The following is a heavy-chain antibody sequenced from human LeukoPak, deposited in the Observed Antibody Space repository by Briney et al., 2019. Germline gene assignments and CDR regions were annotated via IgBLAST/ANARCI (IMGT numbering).Heavy chain of an antibody. CDR1: GYTFTSYY. CDR2: INPSGGST. V-gene: IGHV1-46*01. J-gene: IGHJ4*02. CDR3: ATGTHTPFWY. Sequence: ASVTVSCTASGYTFTSYYMHWVRQAPGQGLEWMGIINPSGGSTSYAQKFQGRVTMTRDTSKNQFSLKLSSVTAADTAVYYCATGTHTPFWYWGQGTLVTVSS. D-gene: IGHD3-3*01.